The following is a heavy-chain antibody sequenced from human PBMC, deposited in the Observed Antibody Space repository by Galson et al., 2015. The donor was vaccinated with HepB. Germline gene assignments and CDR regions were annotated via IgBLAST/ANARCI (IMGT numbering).Heavy chain of an antibody. D-gene: IGHD3-10*01. V-gene: IGHV3-23*01. Sequence: SLRLSCAASGFTFSNYAMSWVRQAPGKGLEWVSTIRGSDTSTYYADSVNGRFTISRDNSKNTLFLQMNSLRAEDTAVYYCAKVDYGSGSYGMDVWGQGTTVTVSS. J-gene: IGHJ6*02. CDR3: AKVDYGSGSYGMDV. CDR2: IRGSDTST. CDR1: GFTFSNYA.